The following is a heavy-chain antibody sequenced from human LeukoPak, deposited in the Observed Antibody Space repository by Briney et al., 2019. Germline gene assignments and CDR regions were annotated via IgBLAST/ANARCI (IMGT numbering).Heavy chain of an antibody. V-gene: IGHV3-7*01. D-gene: IGHD3-10*01. CDR3: ARSSITMVRGVIKSTTSWYHYYNMDV. Sequence: GGSLRLSCAASGFTFSSYSMSWVRQAPGKGLEWVANIKQDGCEKNYVGSVKGRFTIARDNAKNSLYLQMNSLRAEDTAVYYCARSSITMVRGVIKSTTSWYHYYNMDVWGKGTTVTVSS. J-gene: IGHJ6*03. CDR2: IKQDGCEK. CDR1: GFTFSSYS.